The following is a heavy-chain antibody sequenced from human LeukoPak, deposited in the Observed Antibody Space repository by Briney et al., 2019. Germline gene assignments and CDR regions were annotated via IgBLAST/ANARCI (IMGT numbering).Heavy chain of an antibody. CDR2: VNSDGSST. Sequence: GGSLRLSCAASGFTFTNYWMHWVRQAPGKGLMWVSLVNSDGSSTSYADSVKGRFTISRDNAKNTLYLQMNSLRAEDTAVYYCARGYTSGWSPALDIWGQGTMVTVSS. CDR3: ARGYTSGWSPALDI. J-gene: IGHJ3*02. CDR1: GFTFTNYW. D-gene: IGHD6-19*01. V-gene: IGHV3-74*01.